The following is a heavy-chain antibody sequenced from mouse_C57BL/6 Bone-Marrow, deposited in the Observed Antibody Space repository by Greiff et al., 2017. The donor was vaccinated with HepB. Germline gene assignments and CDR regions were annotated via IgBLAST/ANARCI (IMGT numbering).Heavy chain of an antibody. CDR1: GYAFSSSW. Sequence: QVQLQQSGPELVKPGASVKISCKASGYAFSSSWMNWVKQRPGKGLEWIGRIYPGDGDTNYNGKFKGKATLTADKSSSTAYMQLSSLTSEDSAVYFCARIRITTVVATDYYAMDYWGQGTSVTVSS. CDR2: IYPGDGDT. D-gene: IGHD1-1*01. CDR3: ARIRITTVVATDYYAMDY. V-gene: IGHV1-82*01. J-gene: IGHJ4*01.